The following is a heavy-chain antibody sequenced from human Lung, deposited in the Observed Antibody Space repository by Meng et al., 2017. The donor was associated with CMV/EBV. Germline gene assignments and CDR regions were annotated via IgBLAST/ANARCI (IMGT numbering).Heavy chain of an antibody. CDR3: EREGYDYDSGSYYYYFDH. J-gene: IGHJ4*02. V-gene: IGHV3-21*01. CDR2: ISSSSSYV. D-gene: IGHD3-10*01. CDR1: RFSSYT. Sequence: GESXKISCAASRFSSYTLNWVRQAPGKGLEWVSSISSSSSYVYYADSVKGRFTISRDNAKNSLYLQMNSLRAEDTAVYYCEREGYDYDSGSYYYYFDHWGQGXLVTVSS.